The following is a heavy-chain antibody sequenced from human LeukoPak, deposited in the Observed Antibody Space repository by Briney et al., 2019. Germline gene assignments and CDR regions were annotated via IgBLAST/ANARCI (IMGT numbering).Heavy chain of an antibody. J-gene: IGHJ4*02. CDR1: GFTFSSYA. CDR2: IWYDGSNK. CDR3: ARDSQLGGHFDY. V-gene: IGHV3-33*01. D-gene: IGHD1-1*01. Sequence: GGSLRLSCAASGFTFSSYAMHWVRLAPGKGLEWVAVIWYDGSNKYYADSVKGRFTISRDNSKNTVSLQMNSLRVGDTAAYYCARDSQLGGHFDYWGQGTLVTVSS.